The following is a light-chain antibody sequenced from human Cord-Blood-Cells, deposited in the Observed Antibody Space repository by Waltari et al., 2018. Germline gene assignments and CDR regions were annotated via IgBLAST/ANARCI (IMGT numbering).Light chain of an antibody. V-gene: IGKV1-39*01. J-gene: IGKJ4*01. CDR2: AAS. CDR3: QQSYSTLSLT. CDR1: QSISSY. Sequence: DIQMTQSPSSLSASVVDRVNITCRASQSISSYLNWYQQKPGKAPKLLIYAASSLQSGVPSRFSGSGSGTDFTLTISSLQPEDFATYYCQQSYSTLSLTFGGGTKVEIK.